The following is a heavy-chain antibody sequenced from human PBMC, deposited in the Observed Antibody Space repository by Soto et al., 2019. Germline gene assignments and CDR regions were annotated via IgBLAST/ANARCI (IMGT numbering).Heavy chain of an antibody. V-gene: IGHV4-30-4*01. Sequence: SETLSLTCTVSGGAISSGDYYWSWIRQPPGKGLEWIGYIYHSGSTSYNPSLKSRVIISVDTSKNQFSLKLSSVTAAETAVYYCARADSTGYYPFDYWGQGTLVTVSS. D-gene: IGHD3-22*01. J-gene: IGHJ4*02. CDR1: GGAISSGDYY. CDR2: IYHSGST. CDR3: ARADSTGYYPFDY.